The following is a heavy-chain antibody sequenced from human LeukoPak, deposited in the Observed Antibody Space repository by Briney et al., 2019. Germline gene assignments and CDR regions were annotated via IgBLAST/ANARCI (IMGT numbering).Heavy chain of an antibody. CDR3: ARVPKTIFGVVDIIRGSYYCYYMDV. D-gene: IGHD3-3*01. CDR1: GYTFTSYG. V-gene: IGHV1-18*01. J-gene: IGHJ6*03. CDR2: ISAYNGNT. Sequence: ASVKVSCKASGYTFTSYGISWVRQAPGQGLEWMGWISAYNGNTNYAQKLQGRVTMTTDTSTSTAYMELRSLRSDDTAVYYCARVPKTIFGVVDIIRGSYYCYYMDVWGKGTTVTVSS.